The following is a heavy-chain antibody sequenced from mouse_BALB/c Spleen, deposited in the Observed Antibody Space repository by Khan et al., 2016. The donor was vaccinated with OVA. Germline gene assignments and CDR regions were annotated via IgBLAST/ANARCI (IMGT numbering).Heavy chain of an antibody. CDR1: GYSITSDYA. V-gene: IGHV3-2*02. CDR3: TRVPAY. CDR2: ISYSGST. Sequence: EVQLVESGPGLVKPSQSLSLTCTVTGYSITSDYAWNWIRQFPGNKLEWMGYISYSGSTSYTPSLKSRISITRDTSKNQFFLKLNSVTTEDTATYYWTRVPAYCGQGTLVTVSA. D-gene: IGHD2-14*01. J-gene: IGHJ3*01.